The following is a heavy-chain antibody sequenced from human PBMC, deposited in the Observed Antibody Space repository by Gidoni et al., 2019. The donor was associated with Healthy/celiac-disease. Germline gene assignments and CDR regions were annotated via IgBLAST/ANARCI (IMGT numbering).Heavy chain of an antibody. CDR2: INHSGST. J-gene: IGHJ6*02. V-gene: IGHV4-34*01. Sequence: QVQLQQWGAGLLKPSETLSLTCPFYGGSFSGYYWSWIRQPPRKGLEWIGEINHSGSTNYNPSLKSRVTISVDTSKNQFSLKLSSVTAADTAVYYCARVPAARIGSSWYFSYYYGMDVWGQGTTVTVSS. D-gene: IGHD6-13*01. CDR3: ARVPAARIGSSWYFSYYYGMDV. CDR1: GGSFSGYY.